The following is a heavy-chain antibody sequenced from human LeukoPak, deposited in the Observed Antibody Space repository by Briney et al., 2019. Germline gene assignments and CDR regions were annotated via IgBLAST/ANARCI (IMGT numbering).Heavy chain of an antibody. J-gene: IGHJ3*02. V-gene: IGHV1-8*03. CDR3: ARSLTEWELNSLDAFDI. D-gene: IGHD1-26*01. CDR2: MNPNSGNT. Sequence: GASVKVSCKASGYTFTSYGINWVRQATGQGLEWMGWMNPNSGNTGYAQKFQGRVTITRNTSISTAYMELSSLRSEDTAVYYCARSLTEWELNSLDAFDIWGQGTMVTVSS. CDR1: GYTFTSYG.